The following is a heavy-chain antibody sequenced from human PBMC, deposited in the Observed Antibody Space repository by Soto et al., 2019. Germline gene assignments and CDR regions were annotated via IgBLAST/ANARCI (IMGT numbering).Heavy chain of an antibody. J-gene: IGHJ4*02. V-gene: IGHV3-30*18. CDR2: MSYDGSNE. Sequence: QVPLVESGGGVVQPGRSLRLSCAASGFTFSHYAMHWVRQAPGKGLEWVALMSYDGSNEYYAESVKGRFTISRDNSKNTLYLQMNSLRAGDTVVYYWAKDGSHNFDYWGQGTLVTVSS. CDR3: AKDGSHNFDY. D-gene: IGHD1-26*01. CDR1: GFTFSHYA.